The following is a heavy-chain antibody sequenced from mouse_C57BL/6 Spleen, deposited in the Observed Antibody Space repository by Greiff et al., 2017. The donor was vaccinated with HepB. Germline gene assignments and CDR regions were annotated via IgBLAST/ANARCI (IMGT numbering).Heavy chain of an antibody. CDR3: AREDYYGSSHFDY. CDR2: INPNYGTT. V-gene: IGHV1-39*01. J-gene: IGHJ2*01. CDR1: GYSFTDYN. Sequence: EVQLQQSGPELVKPGASVKISCKASGYSFTDYNMNWVKQSNGKSLEWIGVINPNYGTTSYNQKFKGKATLTVYQSSSTAYMQRNSLTSEDSAVYYCAREDYYGSSHFDYWGQGTTLTVSS. D-gene: IGHD1-1*01.